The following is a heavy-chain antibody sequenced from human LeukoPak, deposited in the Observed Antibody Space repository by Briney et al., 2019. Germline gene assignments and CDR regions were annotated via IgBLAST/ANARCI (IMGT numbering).Heavy chain of an antibody. CDR2: LYNSDST. V-gene: IGHV3-53*01. CDR1: GFTVSSNY. J-gene: IGHJ3*01. CDR3: ARDPGIDAFDV. Sequence: GGSLRLSCAASGFTVSSNYMSWVRQAPGKGLEWVSVLYNSDSTYYADSVKGRFTISRDNSKNTMYLQMNSLRAEDTAIYYCARDPGIDAFDVWGQGTMVTVSS. D-gene: IGHD1-26*01.